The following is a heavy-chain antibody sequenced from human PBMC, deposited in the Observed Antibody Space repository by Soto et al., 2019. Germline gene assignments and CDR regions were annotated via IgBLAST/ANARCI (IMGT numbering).Heavy chain of an antibody. V-gene: IGHV3-21*01. J-gene: IGHJ4*02. CDR1: GFTFSSYS. CDR2: ISSSSSYI. CDR3: ARGLEYSSSSGGY. D-gene: IGHD6-6*01. Sequence: GSLRLSCAASGFTFSSYSMNWVRQAPVKGLEWVSSISSSSSYIYYADSVKVRFTISRDNAKNSLYLQMSSLRAEDTAVYYCARGLEYSSSSGGYWGQGTLVTVSS.